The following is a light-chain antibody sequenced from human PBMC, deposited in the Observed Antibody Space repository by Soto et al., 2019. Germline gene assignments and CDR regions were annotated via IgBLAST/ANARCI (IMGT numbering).Light chain of an antibody. CDR2: WAS. Sequence: DIVMTQSPDSLAVSLGDRATIDCKSSHTVLYSSNYLAWYQQKPGQPPKLLIYWASTRESGVPDRFSGSGSGTDFTLTISSLQAEDVAVYYCQQYYTTPVTFGQGTKVEI. CDR1: HTVLYSSNY. CDR3: QQYYTTPVT. V-gene: IGKV4-1*01. J-gene: IGKJ1*01.